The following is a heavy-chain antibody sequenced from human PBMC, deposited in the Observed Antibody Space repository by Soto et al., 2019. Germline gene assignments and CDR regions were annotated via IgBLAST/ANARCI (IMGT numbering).Heavy chain of an antibody. CDR3: AKDYSTVTTDPLSMVPFDY. D-gene: IGHD4-17*01. Sequence: PGGSLRLSCAASGFTFSSYAMSWVRQAPGKGLEWVSIITSDGRTYYADSVKGRFTISRDNSKNTVYLQMNSLRAEDTAVYYCAKDYSTVTTDPLSMVPFDYWGQGALVTVSS. CDR2: ITSDGRT. CDR1: GFTFSSYA. V-gene: IGHV3-23*01. J-gene: IGHJ4*02.